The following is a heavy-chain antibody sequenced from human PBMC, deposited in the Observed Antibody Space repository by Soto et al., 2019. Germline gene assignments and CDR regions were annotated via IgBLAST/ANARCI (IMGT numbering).Heavy chain of an antibody. Sequence: QVQLVQSGAEVKKPGASVKVSCKTSGYTFTGYYMHWVRQAPGQGLEWMALINPNSGDTNYGHKFQGRVTLTRDTSINTVYMEVTSMRFDDTSVYYCAVAGLPFEYWGQGTLVTVFS. CDR2: INPNSGDT. CDR3: AVAGLPFEY. D-gene: IGHD6-19*01. V-gene: IGHV1-2*02. J-gene: IGHJ4*02. CDR1: GYTFTGYY.